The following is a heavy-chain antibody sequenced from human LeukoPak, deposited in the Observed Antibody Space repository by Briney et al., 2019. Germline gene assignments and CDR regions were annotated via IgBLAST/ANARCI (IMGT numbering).Heavy chain of an antibody. CDR3: ARSIAAAGIGY. Sequence: ASVKVSCKASGGTFSSYAISWVRQAPGQGLEWMGGIIPIFGTANYVQKFQGRVAITTDESTSTAYMELSSLRSEDTAVYYCARSIAAAGIGYWGQGTLVTVSS. J-gene: IGHJ4*02. D-gene: IGHD6-13*01. V-gene: IGHV1-69*05. CDR2: IIPIFGTA. CDR1: GGTFSSYA.